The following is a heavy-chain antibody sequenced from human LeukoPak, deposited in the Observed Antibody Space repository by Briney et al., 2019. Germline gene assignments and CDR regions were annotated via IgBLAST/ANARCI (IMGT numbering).Heavy chain of an antibody. J-gene: IGHJ3*02. CDR3: AKDIAAGGYCSSTSWYTGAFDI. Sequence: GGSLRLSCAASGFTFDVYAMHWVRQAPGKGLEWVSLISWDGGSTYYAGSVKGRFTISRDHCKNSLYLHMNSLRAEHKALYYCAKDIAAGGYCSSTSWYTGAFDIWGQGTMVTVSS. V-gene: IGHV3-43D*04. CDR1: GFTFDVYA. D-gene: IGHD2-2*02. CDR2: ISWDGGST.